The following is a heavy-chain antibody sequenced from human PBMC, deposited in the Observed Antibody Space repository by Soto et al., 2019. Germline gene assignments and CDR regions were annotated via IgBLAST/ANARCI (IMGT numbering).Heavy chain of an antibody. J-gene: IGHJ4*02. CDR2: IFSSGGGGGT. Sequence: PGGSLRLSCAASGFTISNNALNWVRQAPRKGLEWVSTIFSSGGGGGTRYADSVKGRFTISRDNAKNSLYLQMNSLRAEDTAVYYCARDGEFPSSSWPPFDYWGQGTLVTVSS. CDR3: ARDGEFPSSSWPPFDY. D-gene: IGHD6-13*01. V-gene: IGHV3-23*01. CDR1: GFTISNNA.